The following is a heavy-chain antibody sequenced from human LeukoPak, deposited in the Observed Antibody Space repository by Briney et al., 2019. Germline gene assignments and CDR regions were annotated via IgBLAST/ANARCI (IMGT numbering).Heavy chain of an antibody. CDR1: GFTPSDYY. CDR2: ISSSGTTI. J-gene: IGHJ4*02. CDR3: ASLRGVNR. V-gene: IGHV3-11*01. Sequence: PAGSLRLSCAPSGFTPSDYYMSWIRQPQGKGLEWVSYISSSGTTIYYADSVRGRFTVSRDNAKNSLYLQMDSLSAEDTAVYYCASLRGVNRWGQGTLVTVSS. D-gene: IGHD3-10*01.